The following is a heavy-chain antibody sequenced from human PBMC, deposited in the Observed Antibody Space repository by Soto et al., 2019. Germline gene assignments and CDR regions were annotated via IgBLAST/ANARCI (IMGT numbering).Heavy chain of an antibody. Sequence: EVQLLESGGGLVQPGESLSLSCAASGSTLSSYAMSWVRQAPGKGLEWVSSISGSGVSTYYADSVQGRFTISRDNSKDTLYLHMNSLGAEDRAVYYCAKDSADCRGAACYSYCAFSGMDFWGQGTTVTVSS. V-gene: IGHV3-23*01. D-gene: IGHD2-15*01. CDR1: GSTLSSYA. CDR3: AKDSADCRGAACYSYCAFSGMDF. CDR2: ISGSGVST. J-gene: IGHJ6*02.